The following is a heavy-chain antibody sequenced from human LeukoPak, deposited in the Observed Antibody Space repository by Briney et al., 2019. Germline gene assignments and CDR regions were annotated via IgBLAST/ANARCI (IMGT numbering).Heavy chain of an antibody. CDR2: IIPIFGTA. D-gene: IGHD6-25*01. J-gene: IGHJ4*02. CDR3: ATQGRYSSGRHGYFDY. Sequence: ASVKVSCKASGGTFSSYAISWVRQAPGQGREWMGGIIPIFGTANYAQKFQGRVTITTDESTSTAYMELSSLRSEDTAVYYCATQGRYSSGRHGYFDYWGQGTLVTVSS. CDR1: GGTFSSYA. V-gene: IGHV1-69*05.